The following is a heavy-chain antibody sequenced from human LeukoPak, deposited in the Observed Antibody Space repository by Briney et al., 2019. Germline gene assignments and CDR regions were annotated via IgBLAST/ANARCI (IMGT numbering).Heavy chain of an antibody. CDR2: ISERGGST. V-gene: IGHV3-23*01. CDR1: GITLSNYG. Sequence: GGSLRPSCAVSGITLSNYGMSLVRQAPGKRLEWGSGISERGGSTNYADSVKVRFIISRDNSNNTMYLPMNSVRAEDTAVYFCAKRGVVIRGVIIIGFHKEAYYFDCWGQGILVTASS. J-gene: IGHJ4*02. D-gene: IGHD3-10*01. CDR3: AKRGVVIRGVIIIGFHKEAYYFDC.